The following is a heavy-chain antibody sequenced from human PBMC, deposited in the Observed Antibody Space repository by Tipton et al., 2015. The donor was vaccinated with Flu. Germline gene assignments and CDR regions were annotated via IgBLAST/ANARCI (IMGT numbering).Heavy chain of an antibody. CDR1: GGSISSSSYY. D-gene: IGHD3-10*01. CDR3: ARDRLLWFGDRYCMDV. Sequence: LRLSCTVSGGSISSSSYYWGWIRQPPGKGLEWIGSIYYSGSTYFNPSLKSRVTISVDTSKNQFSLKLSSVTAADTAVYYCARDRLLWFGDRYCMDVWGQGTTVTVSS. CDR2: IYYSGST. V-gene: IGHV4-39*07. J-gene: IGHJ6*02.